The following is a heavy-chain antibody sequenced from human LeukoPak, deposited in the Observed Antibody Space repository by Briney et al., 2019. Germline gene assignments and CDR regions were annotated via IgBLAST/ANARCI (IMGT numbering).Heavy chain of an antibody. D-gene: IGHD3-22*01. V-gene: IGHV4-59*08. J-gene: IGHJ4*02. CDR1: GGSISSYY. CDR2: IYYSGST. CDR3: ARLRYYYDSSGYPVYCFDY. Sequence: PSETLSLTCTVSGGSISSYYWSWIRQPPGKGLEWIGYIYYSGSTNYNPSLKSRVTISVDTSKNQFSLKLSSVTAADTAVYYCARLRYYYDSSGYPVYCFDYWGQGTLVTVSS.